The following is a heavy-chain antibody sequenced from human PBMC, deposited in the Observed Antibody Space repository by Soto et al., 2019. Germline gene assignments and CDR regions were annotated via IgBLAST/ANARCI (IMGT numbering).Heavy chain of an antibody. CDR3: ASNRDYDYASLYY. D-gene: IGHD4-17*01. CDR2: INSGGST. V-gene: IGHV3-66*01. CDR1: GFTVSNNY. J-gene: IGHJ4*02. Sequence: LRRSCAASGFTVSNNYLSWVRQAPGKGLEWVSVINSGGSTYYADSVKGRFTISRDNSKNTLYLQMNSLRAEDTAMYYCASNRDYDYASLYYGGLGTLVTVSS.